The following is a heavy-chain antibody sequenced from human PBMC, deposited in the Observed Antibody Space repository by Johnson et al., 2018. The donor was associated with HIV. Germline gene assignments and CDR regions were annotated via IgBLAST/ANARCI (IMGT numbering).Heavy chain of an antibody. J-gene: IGHJ3*02. CDR1: GLTFSNYG. V-gene: IGHV3-33*08. CDR3: ARDSGSYQGAFDI. CDR2: IRYDGSNK. D-gene: IGHD1-26*01. Sequence: QVQLVESGGGLVQPGRSLRLSCAASGLTFSNYGSHWVRQAPGKGLEWVAFIRYDGSNKYYADSVKGRFTISRDNSKNTLYLQMNSLRAEDTAVYYCARDSGSYQGAFDIWGQGTMVTVSS.